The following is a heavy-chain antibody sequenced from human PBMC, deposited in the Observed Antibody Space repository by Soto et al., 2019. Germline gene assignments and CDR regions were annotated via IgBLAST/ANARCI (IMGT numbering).Heavy chain of an antibody. CDR2: IYYGGTT. Sequence: QVQLQESGPGLVKPSQTLSLTCTVSGGSMNSGGYCWNWIRQHPGEGMEWIGCIYYGGTTSYHPSLKSRLTISVDTSKNQCSLMLNSGTAADTAVYYCARGILVGGQGTLIPVSS. D-gene: IGHD6-6*01. CDR1: GGSMNSGGYC. J-gene: IGHJ4*02. CDR3: ARGILV. V-gene: IGHV4-31*03.